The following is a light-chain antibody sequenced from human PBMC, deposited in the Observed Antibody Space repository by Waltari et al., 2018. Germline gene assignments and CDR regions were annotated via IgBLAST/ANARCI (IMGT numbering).Light chain of an antibody. J-gene: IGLJ1*01. V-gene: IGLV1-47*01. Sequence: QSVLTHPPSASGTPGPRVTIPCSGSSSNIGRNYVYWYQPLPGTAPKLLIYRNNQRPSGVPDRFSGSKSGTSASLAISGLRSEDEADYYCAAWDDSLSGFYVFGTGTKVTVL. CDR2: RNN. CDR1: SSNIGRNY. CDR3: AAWDDSLSGFYV.